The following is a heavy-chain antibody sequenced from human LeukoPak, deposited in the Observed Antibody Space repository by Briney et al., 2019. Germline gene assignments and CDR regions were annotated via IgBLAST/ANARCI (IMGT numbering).Heavy chain of an antibody. V-gene: IGHV3-23*01. Sequence: ETLSLTCTVSGGSISSYYWSWIRQPPGKGLEWVSGISPNGVITYYADSVKGRFTISRDNSKGTVYLQMNSLRPEDTAVYYCAKDDAWLQFGDWGRGTLVIVSS. CDR2: ISPNGVIT. D-gene: IGHD5-24*01. CDR3: AKDDAWLQFGD. CDR1: GGSISSYY. J-gene: IGHJ4*02.